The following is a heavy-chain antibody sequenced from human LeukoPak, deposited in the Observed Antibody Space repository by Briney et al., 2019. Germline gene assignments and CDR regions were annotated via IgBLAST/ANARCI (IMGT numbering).Heavy chain of an antibody. CDR2: INPSGGST. V-gene: IGHV1-46*01. Sequence: ASVTVSFTASGYTFTSYYMHWLRQAPGQGLEWMGIINPSGGSTSYAQKFQGRVTMTRDTSTSTVYMELSSLRSEDTAVYYCARSGIVGATAGVFDYWGQGTLVTVSS. J-gene: IGHJ4*02. D-gene: IGHD1-26*01. CDR1: GYTFTSYY. CDR3: ARSGIVGATAGVFDY.